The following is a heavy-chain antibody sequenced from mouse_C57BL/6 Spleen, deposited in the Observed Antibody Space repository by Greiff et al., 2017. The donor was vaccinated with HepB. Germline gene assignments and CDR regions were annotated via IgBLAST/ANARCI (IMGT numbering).Heavy chain of an antibody. J-gene: IGHJ4*01. CDR2: IHPNSGST. CDR1: GYTFTSYW. V-gene: IGHV1-64*01. Sequence: QVQLQQPGAELVKPGASVKLSCKASGYTFTSYWMHWVKQRPGQGLEWIGMIHPNSGSTNYNEKFKSKATMTVDKSSSTAYMQLSSLTSEDSAVYYCARVGYYAMDYWGQGTSVTVSS. CDR3: ARVGYYAMDY.